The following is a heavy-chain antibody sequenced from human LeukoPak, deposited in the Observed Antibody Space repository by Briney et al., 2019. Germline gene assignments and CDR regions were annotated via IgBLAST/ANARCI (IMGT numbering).Heavy chain of an antibody. CDR1: GFTFSSYE. Sequence: PGGSLRLSCAASGFTFSSYEMNWVRQAPGKGLEWVSYISSSGSTIHYADSVKGRFTISRDNAKNSLYLQMNSLRAEDTAVYYCARQGDYNPDYWGQGTLVTVSS. J-gene: IGHJ4*02. D-gene: IGHD4-17*01. V-gene: IGHV3-48*03. CDR2: ISSSGSTI. CDR3: ARQGDYNPDY.